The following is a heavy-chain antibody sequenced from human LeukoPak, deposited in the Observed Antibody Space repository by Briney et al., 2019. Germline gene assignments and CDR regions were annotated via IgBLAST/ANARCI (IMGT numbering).Heavy chain of an antibody. CDR1: GFTFSSYG. Sequence: PGGSLRLSCAASGFTFSSYGMHWVRQAPGKGLEWVAVISYDGSNKYYADSVKGRFTISRDNSKNTLYLQMNSLRAEDTAVYYCAKDHSSSSHYWGQGTLVTVSS. D-gene: IGHD6-6*01. CDR3: AKDHSSSSHY. CDR2: ISYDGSNK. V-gene: IGHV3-30*18. J-gene: IGHJ4*02.